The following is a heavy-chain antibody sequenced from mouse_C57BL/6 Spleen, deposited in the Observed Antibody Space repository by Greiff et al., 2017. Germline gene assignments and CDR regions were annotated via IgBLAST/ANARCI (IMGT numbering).Heavy chain of an antibody. J-gene: IGHJ4*01. CDR2: IYPSDSET. V-gene: IGHV1-61*01. Sequence: QVQLQQSGAELVRPGSSVKLSCKASGYTFTSYWMDWVKQRPGQGLEWIGNIYPSDSETHYNQKFKDKATLTVDKSSSTAYMQLSSLTSEDSAVYYCARRGNYYGSSPPLYAMDYWGQGTSVTVSS. CDR1: GYTFTSYW. D-gene: IGHD1-1*01. CDR3: ARRGNYYGSSPPLYAMDY.